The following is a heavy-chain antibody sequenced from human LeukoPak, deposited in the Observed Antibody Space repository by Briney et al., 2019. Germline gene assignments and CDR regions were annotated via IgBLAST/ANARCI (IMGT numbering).Heavy chain of an antibody. CDR1: GGSISSSSYY. CDR3: ARASGSYFSYYYYGMDV. J-gene: IGHJ6*02. CDR2: IYYSGST. V-gene: IGHV4-39*07. Sequence: SETLSLTCTVSGGSISSSSYYWGWIRQPPGKGLEWIGSIYYSGSTNYNPSLKSRVTISVDTSKNQFSLKLSSVTAADTAVYYCARASGSYFSYYYYGMDVWGQGTTVTVSS. D-gene: IGHD1-26*01.